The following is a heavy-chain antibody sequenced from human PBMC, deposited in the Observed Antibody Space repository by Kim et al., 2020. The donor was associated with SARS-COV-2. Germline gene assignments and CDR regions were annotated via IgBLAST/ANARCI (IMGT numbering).Heavy chain of an antibody. CDR2: ISGDGGST. CDR3: AKDLSDTAMGNSYYYYYYGMDV. Sequence: GGSLRLSCAASGFTFDDYAMHWVRQAPGKGLEWVSLISGDGGSTYYADSVKGRFTITRDNSKNSLYLQMNSLRTEDTALYYCAKDLSDTAMGNSYYYYYYGMDVWGQGTTVTVSS. CDR1: GFTFDDYA. V-gene: IGHV3-43*02. J-gene: IGHJ6*02. D-gene: IGHD5-18*01.